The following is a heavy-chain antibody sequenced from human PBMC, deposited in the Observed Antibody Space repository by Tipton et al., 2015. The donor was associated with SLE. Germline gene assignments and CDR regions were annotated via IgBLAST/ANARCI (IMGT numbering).Heavy chain of an antibody. Sequence: GLVKPSETLSLTCTVSGGSISSGSYYWSWIRQPAGKGLEWIGEINHSGSTNYNPSLKSRVTISVDTSKNQFSLKLSSVTAADTAVYYCASSRGWEQQLGDYFDYWGQGTLVTVSS. CDR1: GGSISSGSYY. J-gene: IGHJ4*02. D-gene: IGHD6-13*01. CDR3: ASSRGWEQQLGDYFDY. CDR2: INHSGST. V-gene: IGHV4-61*10.